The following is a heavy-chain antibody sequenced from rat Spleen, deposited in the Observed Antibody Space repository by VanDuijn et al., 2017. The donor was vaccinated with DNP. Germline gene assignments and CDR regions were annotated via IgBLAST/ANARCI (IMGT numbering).Heavy chain of an antibody. Sequence: EVLVVDSGGGLVQPGRSLKLSCAASGFTFSNYGMHWIRQAPTKGLEWVASISPSGGSTYYRDSVKGRFTVSRDDSTSTLYLQMDSLRSEDTATYYCTRGGTYYFDYWGQGVLVTVSS. CDR3: TRGGTYYFDY. CDR2: ISPSGGST. V-gene: IGHV5-19*01. J-gene: IGHJ2*01. D-gene: IGHD4-3*01. CDR1: GFTFSNYG.